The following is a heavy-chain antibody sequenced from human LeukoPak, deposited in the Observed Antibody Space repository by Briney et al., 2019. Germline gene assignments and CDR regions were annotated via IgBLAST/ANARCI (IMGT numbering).Heavy chain of an antibody. CDR1: GGSISSGGYY. V-gene: IGHV4-31*03. CDR2: IYYSGST. CDR3: ATAEVVPAAIGGWLDP. D-gene: IGHD2-2*02. J-gene: IGHJ5*02. Sequence: SETLSLTCTVSGGSISSGGYYWSWIRQHPGKGLEWIGYIYYSGSTYYNPSLKSRVTISVDTSKNQFSLKLSSVTAADTAVCYCATAEVVPAAIGGWLDPWGQGTLVTVSS.